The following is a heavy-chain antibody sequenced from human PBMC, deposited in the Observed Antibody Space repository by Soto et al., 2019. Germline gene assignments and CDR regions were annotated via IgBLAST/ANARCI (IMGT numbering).Heavy chain of an antibody. V-gene: IGHV3-23*01. CDR3: AKEYYEFWSGYGWFDP. J-gene: IGHJ5*02. CDR1: GFTFSSYA. CDR2: ISGRCGST. Sequence: GGSLRLSCAASGFTFSSYAMSWVRQAPGQGLEWVSAISGRCGSTYYADSVKGRYTISRDNSKNTLYLQMNSLRAEDTAVYYCAKEYYEFWSGYGWFDPWGQGTLVTVSS. D-gene: IGHD3-3*01.